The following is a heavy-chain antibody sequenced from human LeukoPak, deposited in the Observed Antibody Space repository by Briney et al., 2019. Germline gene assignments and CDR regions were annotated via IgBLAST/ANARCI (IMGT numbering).Heavy chain of an antibody. CDR1: GFVFSIYT. V-gene: IGHV3-64D*06. D-gene: IGHD2/OR15-2a*01. CDR2: ISGSGNGGSI. Sequence: PGGSLRLSCSASGFVFSIYTMYWVRQAPGKGPEYVSTISGSGNGGSICYADSVKGRFTISRDDSKSIVYLQMNGLRSEDTAVYYCVKDFGRVRGTPDSWGQGTLVTVSS. CDR3: VKDFGRVRGTPDS. J-gene: IGHJ4*02.